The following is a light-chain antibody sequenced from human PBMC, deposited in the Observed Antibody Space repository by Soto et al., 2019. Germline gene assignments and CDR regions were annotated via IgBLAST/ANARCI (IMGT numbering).Light chain of an antibody. CDR2: GAS. J-gene: IGKJ5*01. V-gene: IGKV3-20*01. Sequence: ENVLTQSPGTLSLSPGETATLSCRASQSVSSSYLAWYQQKPGQAPXLLLYGASKRATGTPDRFIGSGSGTDFTLTISRLEPEDFAVYYCQYYDKLAKAITFGQGTRLEIK. CDR1: QSVSSSY. CDR3: QYYDKLAKAIT.